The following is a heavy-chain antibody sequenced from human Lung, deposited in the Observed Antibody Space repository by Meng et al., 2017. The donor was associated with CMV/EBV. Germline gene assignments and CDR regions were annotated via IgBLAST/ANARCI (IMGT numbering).Heavy chain of an antibody. CDR2: TYYRSKWYH. V-gene: IGHV6-1*01. D-gene: IGHD4-23*01. Sequence: QVTLTQSRPALVIPAHTLSPSCAISGDIVSSNSSAWHWIRQSPSRDLEWLGRTYYRSKWYHEYAVSVKSRITISPDTPKNQFSLQLNSMTPEDTAVYYCARGINGGCGDWGQGTLVTVSS. CDR1: GDIVSSNSSA. CDR3: ARGINGGCGD. J-gene: IGHJ4*02.